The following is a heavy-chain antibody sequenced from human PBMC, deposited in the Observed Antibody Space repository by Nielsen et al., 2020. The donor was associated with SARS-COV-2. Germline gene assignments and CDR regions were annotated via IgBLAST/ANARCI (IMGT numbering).Heavy chain of an antibody. CDR3: ATSSRDYYDSSGYYPGWFDP. CDR2: FDPEDGET. J-gene: IGHJ5*02. D-gene: IGHD3-22*01. Sequence: ASVKVSCKVSGYTLTELSMHWVRQAPGKGLEWMGGFDPEDGETIYAQKFQGRVTMTEDTSTDTAYMELSSLRSEDTAVYYCATSSRDYYDSSGYYPGWFDPWGQGTLVTVSS. CDR1: GYTLTELS. V-gene: IGHV1-24*01.